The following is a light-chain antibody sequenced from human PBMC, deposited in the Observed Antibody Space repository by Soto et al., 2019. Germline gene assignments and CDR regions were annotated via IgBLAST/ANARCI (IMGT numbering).Light chain of an antibody. Sequence: DIVLTQSPATLSSSPGERATLSCRASQSVSSYLAWYQQKPGQAPRLLIYDASNRATGIPARFSGSGSGTDFTLTISSLQPEDFAAYYCQQRSKWPLTFGGGTKVDIK. J-gene: IGKJ4*01. CDR2: DAS. CDR3: QQRSKWPLT. V-gene: IGKV3-11*01. CDR1: QSVSSY.